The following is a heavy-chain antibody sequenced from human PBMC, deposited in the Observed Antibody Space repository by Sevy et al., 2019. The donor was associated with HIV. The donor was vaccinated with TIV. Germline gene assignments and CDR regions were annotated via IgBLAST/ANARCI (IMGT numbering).Heavy chain of an antibody. CDR2: IGSSGSST. CDR3: ARGGRRIDVYNRKDAFDI. J-gene: IGHJ3*02. V-gene: IGHV3-48*03. D-gene: IGHD1-1*01. Sequence: GGSLRLSCVASGFTFSSYEINWVRRAPGKGLEWLSYIGSSGSSTYYADSVKGRFTISRDNAKNSLYLQMNSLRAEDTAVYFCARGGRRIDVYNRKDAFDIWGQGTMVTVSS. CDR1: GFTFSSYE.